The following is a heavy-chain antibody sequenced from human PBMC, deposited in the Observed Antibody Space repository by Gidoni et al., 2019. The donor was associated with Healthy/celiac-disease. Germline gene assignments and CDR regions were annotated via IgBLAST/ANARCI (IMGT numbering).Heavy chain of an antibody. CDR2: INHSGST. J-gene: IGHJ5*02. V-gene: IGHV4-34*01. Sequence: QVQLQQWGAGLLKPSETLSLTCAVYGGSFSGYYWSWIRQPPGKGLEWIGEINHSGSTNYNPSLKSRVTISVDTSKNQFSLKLSSVTAADTAVYYCARGRHYYGSRNWFDPWGQGTLVTVSS. CDR3: ARGRHYYGSRNWFDP. CDR1: GGSFSGYY. D-gene: IGHD3-10*01.